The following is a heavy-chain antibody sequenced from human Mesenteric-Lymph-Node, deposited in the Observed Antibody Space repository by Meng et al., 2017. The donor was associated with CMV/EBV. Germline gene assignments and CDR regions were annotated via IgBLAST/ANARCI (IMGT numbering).Heavy chain of an antibody. D-gene: IGHD2-15*01. Sequence: GGSLRLSCAASGFTFNTHSMNWVRQAPGKGLEWVSFISISSNYIYYADSVKGRFTISRDNAKNSLYLQMNSLRAEDTAVYYCATSSWTSWGQGTLVTVSS. CDR3: ATSSWTS. V-gene: IGHV3-21*01. J-gene: IGHJ5*02. CDR1: GFTFNTHS. CDR2: ISISSNYI.